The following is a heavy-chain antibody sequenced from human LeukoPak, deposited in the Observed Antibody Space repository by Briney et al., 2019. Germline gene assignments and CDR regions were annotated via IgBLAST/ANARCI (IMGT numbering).Heavy chain of an antibody. CDR3: ARDLGIAAAGRGRFTNWFDP. Sequence: SETLSLTCTVSGGSISSGGYYWGWIRQPPGKGLEWIGSIYYSGSTYYNPSLKSRVTISVDTSKNQFSLKLSSVTAADTAVYYCARDLGIAAAGRGRFTNWFDPWGQGTLVTVSS. J-gene: IGHJ5*02. V-gene: IGHV4-39*07. CDR2: IYYSGST. D-gene: IGHD6-13*01. CDR1: GGSISSGGYY.